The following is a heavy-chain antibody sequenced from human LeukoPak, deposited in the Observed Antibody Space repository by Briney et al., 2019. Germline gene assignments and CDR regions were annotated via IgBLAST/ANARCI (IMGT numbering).Heavy chain of an antibody. V-gene: IGHV3-30*03. CDR3: ARDSGMITFGGVIVKGDYFNY. CDR1: GFTFSDYY. CDR2: ISYDGSNK. Sequence: GGSLRLSCAASGFTFSDYYMSWIRQAPGKGLEWVALISYDGSNKYYADSAKGRFTISRDNSKNTLYLQMNSLRAEDTAVYYCARDSGMITFGGVIVKGDYFNYWGQGTLVTVSS. D-gene: IGHD3-16*02. J-gene: IGHJ4*02.